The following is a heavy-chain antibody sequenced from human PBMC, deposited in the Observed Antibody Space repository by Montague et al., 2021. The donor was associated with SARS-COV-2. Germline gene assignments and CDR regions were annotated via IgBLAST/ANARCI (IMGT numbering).Heavy chain of an antibody. CDR3: AREHPGTIFVVVRHGEGFDY. CDR1: GFTFSSYS. J-gene: IGHJ4*02. D-gene: IGHD3-3*01. CDR2: ISSSSSNI. V-gene: IGHV3-21*01. Sequence: SLRLSCAASGFTFSSYSMNWVRQAPGKGLEWVSSISSSSSNIYYADSVKGRFTISRDNAKNSLYLQMNSLRAEDTAVYYCAREHPGTIFVVVRHGEGFDYWGQGALVTVSS.